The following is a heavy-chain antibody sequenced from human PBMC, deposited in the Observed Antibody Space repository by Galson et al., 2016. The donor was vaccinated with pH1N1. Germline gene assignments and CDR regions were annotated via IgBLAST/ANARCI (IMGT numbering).Heavy chain of an antibody. CDR2: IDWDDDK. Sequence: PALVKPTPTLTLTCTFSGFSLSTSGMCVSWIRQPPGKALEWLALIDWDDDKYYSTSLKTRLTISKDTSKNQVVLTMTNMDPVDTATYDCARIQYGDYVGYFDYWGQGTLVTVSS. CDR1: GFSLSTSGMC. D-gene: IGHD4-17*01. J-gene: IGHJ4*02. V-gene: IGHV2-70*01. CDR3: ARIQYGDYVGYFDY.